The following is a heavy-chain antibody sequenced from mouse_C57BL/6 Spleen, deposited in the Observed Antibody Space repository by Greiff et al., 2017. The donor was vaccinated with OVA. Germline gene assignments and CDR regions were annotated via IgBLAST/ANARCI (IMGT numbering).Heavy chain of an antibody. CDR1: GYTFTSYW. CDR2: IDPSDSYT. J-gene: IGHJ1*03. V-gene: IGHV1-69*01. CDR3: ARDGSSLYWYFDV. Sequence: QVQLKQPGAELVMPGASVKLSCKASGYTFTSYWMHWVKQRPGQGLEWIGEIDPSDSYTNYNQKFKGKSTLTVDKSSSTAYMQLSSLTSEDSAVYYCARDGSSLYWYFDVWGTGTTVTVSS. D-gene: IGHD1-1*01.